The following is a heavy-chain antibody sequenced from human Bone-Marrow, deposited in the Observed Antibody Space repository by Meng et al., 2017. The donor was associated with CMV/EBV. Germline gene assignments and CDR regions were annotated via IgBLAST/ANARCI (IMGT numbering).Heavy chain of an antibody. Sequence: GGSLRLSCAASGFTFSNAWMSWVRQAPGKGLEWVGRIKSKTDGGTTDYAAPVKGRFTISRDDSKNTLYLQMNSLKTEDTAVYYCTSQSVFWIEYGYYYYGMDVWGQGNTVTVYS. CDR2: IKSKTDGGTT. V-gene: IGHV3-15*01. CDR3: TSQSVFWIEYGYYYYGMDV. D-gene: IGHD3-3*01. J-gene: IGHJ6*01. CDR1: GFTFSNAW.